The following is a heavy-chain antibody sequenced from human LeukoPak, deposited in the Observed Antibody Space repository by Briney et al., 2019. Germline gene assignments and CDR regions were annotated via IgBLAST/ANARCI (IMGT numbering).Heavy chain of an antibody. J-gene: IGHJ4*02. CDR3: GRAHNWNDRFDY. CDR1: GYTFTSYY. D-gene: IGHD1-1*01. CDR2: INPSGGST. Sequence: ASVKVSCKASGYTFTSYYIHWVRQAPGQGLEWMGVINPSGGSTTNAQNFQGRVTMTRDTSTTTVFMELSSLRYEDTAVYFCGRAHNWNDRFDYWGQGTLVTVSS. V-gene: IGHV1-46*01.